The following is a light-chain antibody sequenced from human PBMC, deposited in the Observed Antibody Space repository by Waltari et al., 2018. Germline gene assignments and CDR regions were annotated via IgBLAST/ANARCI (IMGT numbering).Light chain of an antibody. CDR2: EVR. V-gene: IGLV2-14*01. Sequence: TSSDVRAYNYVSWYQQKPGKAPQLIIYEVRDRPPGVPNRFSGSKSGYTAFLTISGLQAEDEADYYCSSYTTSRTWVFGGGTKLTVL. CDR1: SSDVRAYNY. CDR3: SSYTTSRTWV. J-gene: IGLJ3*02.